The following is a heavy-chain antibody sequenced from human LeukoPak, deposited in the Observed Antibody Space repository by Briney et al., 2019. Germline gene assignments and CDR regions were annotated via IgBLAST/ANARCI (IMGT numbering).Heavy chain of an antibody. Sequence: GGSLRLSCSASGFIFNSFAMRWPRQGPGKGLEWVSAISGSGGSTYYADSVKGRFTISRDNSKKTLYLQMSSLRAEDTAVYYCAEVSYRYIDWPPPYYYYYMDVWGKGTTVTVSS. CDR2: ISGSGGST. CDR3: AEVSYRYIDWPPPYYYYYMDV. D-gene: IGHD3-9*01. V-gene: IGHV3-23*01. J-gene: IGHJ6*03. CDR1: GFIFNSFA.